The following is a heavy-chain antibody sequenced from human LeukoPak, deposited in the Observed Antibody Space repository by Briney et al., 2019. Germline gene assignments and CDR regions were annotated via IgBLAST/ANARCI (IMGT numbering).Heavy chain of an antibody. Sequence: GGSLRLSCAASGFTFSSYGMHWVRQAPGQGLEGGAVIWYDGSNKYYADSVKGRFTISRDNSKNTLYLQMNSLRAEDTAVYYCARDRVYYYGSGRSYYMDVWGKGTTVTVSS. V-gene: IGHV3-33*01. D-gene: IGHD3-10*01. J-gene: IGHJ6*03. CDR3: ARDRVYYYGSGRSYYMDV. CDR2: IWYDGSNK. CDR1: GFTFSSYG.